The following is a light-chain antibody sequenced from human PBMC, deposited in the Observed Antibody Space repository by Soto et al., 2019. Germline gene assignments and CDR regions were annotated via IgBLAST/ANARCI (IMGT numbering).Light chain of an antibody. J-gene: IGLJ1*01. CDR2: EVS. Sequence: QSALTQAPSASGSPGQSVTISCTGTSSDVGGYNYVSWYQQHPGKAPKLMIYEVSKRPSGVPDRFSGSKSGNTASLTVSGLQAEDEADYYCSSFADGNNYVFGIGTKLTVL. CDR3: SSFADGNNYV. V-gene: IGLV2-8*01. CDR1: SSDVGGYNY.